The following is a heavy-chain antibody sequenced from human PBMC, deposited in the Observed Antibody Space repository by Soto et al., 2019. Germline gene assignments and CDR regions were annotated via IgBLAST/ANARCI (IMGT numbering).Heavy chain of an antibody. CDR2: IYYSGST. CDR1: GGSISSGNYY. V-gene: IGHV4-30-4*08. D-gene: IGHD3-10*01. CDR3: ARVVESGSRAYYNAMDV. J-gene: IGHJ6*02. Sequence: ASETLSLTCTVSGGSISSGNYYWSWIRQPPGKGLEWIGYIYYSGSTYYNPSLKSRVTISVDTSKNQFSLKLSSVTAADTAVYFCARVVESGSRAYYNAMDVWGQGTTVTVS.